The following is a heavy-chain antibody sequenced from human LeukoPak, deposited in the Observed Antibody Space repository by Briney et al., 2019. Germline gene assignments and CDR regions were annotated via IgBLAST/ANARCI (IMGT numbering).Heavy chain of an antibody. CDR1: GYTFTSYD. D-gene: IGHD4-23*01. CDR2: MNPNSGNT. J-gene: IGHJ6*03. Sequence: ASVKVSCKASGYTFTSYDINWVRQATGQGLEWMGWMNPNSGNTGYAQKFQGRVTMTRNTSISTAYMELSSLRSEDTAVYYCARGVHHSNSHRDYYYYMDVWGKGTTVTVSS. V-gene: IGHV1-8*01. CDR3: ARGVHHSNSHRDYYYYMDV.